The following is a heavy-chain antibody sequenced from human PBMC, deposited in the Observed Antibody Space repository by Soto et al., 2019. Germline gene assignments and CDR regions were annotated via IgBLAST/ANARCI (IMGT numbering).Heavy chain of an antibody. J-gene: IGHJ6*02. Sequence: GGSLRLSCAASGFTFSSYAMHWVRQAPGKGLEWVAVISYDGSNKYYADSVKGRFTISRDNSKNTLYLQMNSLRAEDTAVYYCARTLVPGDYYYGMDVWGQGTTVTVSS. CDR2: ISYDGSNK. V-gene: IGHV3-30-3*01. D-gene: IGHD3-10*01. CDR3: ARTLVPGDYYYGMDV. CDR1: GFTFSSYA.